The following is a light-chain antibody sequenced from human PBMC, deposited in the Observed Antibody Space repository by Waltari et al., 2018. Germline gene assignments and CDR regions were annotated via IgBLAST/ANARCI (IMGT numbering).Light chain of an antibody. CDR3: QHYHSYPLT. V-gene: IGKV1-5*03. Sequence: QMTQSPSTFPALVGDRVPPPCRASQSVSPRLACYQQTPGKAPFLLIYEASTLGGGVPSRFSGSGSGTEFTLTISSLQPDNFVTYDCQHYHSYPLTFGGGTKVEI. CDR1: QSVSPR. CDR2: EAS. J-gene: IGKJ4*01.